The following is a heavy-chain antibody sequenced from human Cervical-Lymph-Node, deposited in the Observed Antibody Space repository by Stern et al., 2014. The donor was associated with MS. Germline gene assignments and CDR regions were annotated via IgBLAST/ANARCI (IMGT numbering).Heavy chain of an antibody. V-gene: IGHV1-8*01. CDR3: ARGRELLSLDY. Sequence: QVQLVQSGAEVKKPGASVKVSCKASGYPFTSYDINWVRQGTGQGLEWMGWMNPYSGNAVYAQKFQGRVTMTRDTSTSTAYLELTSLRSEDTAVFDCARGRELLSLDYWGQGTLVTVSS. D-gene: IGHD1-26*01. CDR1: GYPFTSYD. CDR2: MNPYSGNA. J-gene: IGHJ4*02.